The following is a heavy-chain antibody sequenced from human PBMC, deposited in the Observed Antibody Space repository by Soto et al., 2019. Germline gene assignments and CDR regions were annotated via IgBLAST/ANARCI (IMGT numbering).Heavy chain of an antibody. V-gene: IGHV1-69*02. CDR3: ATSYGSGSRGFDH. J-gene: IGHJ4*02. Sequence: QVQLVQSGAEVKKPGSSVRVSCKASAGTFSSYTINWVRQAPGQGLEWMGRIIPMLGMSNYALRFQGRVMSIGYKTTTTAYMKLKSLRFDDTGVYYCATSYGSGSRGFDHWGQGTLVTVSS. D-gene: IGHD3-10*01. CDR2: IIPMLGMS. CDR1: AGTFSSYT.